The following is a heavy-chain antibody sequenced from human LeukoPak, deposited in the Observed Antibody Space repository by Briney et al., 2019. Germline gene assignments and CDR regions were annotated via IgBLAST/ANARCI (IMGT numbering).Heavy chain of an antibody. D-gene: IGHD4-11*01. V-gene: IGHV4-39*01. Sequence: SETLSLTCTVSGGSISSSSYYWGWIRQPPGKGLEWIGSTYYSGSTYYNPSLKSRVTISVDTSKNQFSLKLSSVTAADTAVYYCARRALSTTVTSYYYYYYMDVWGKGTTVTVSS. J-gene: IGHJ6*03. CDR1: GGSISSSSYY. CDR3: ARRALSTTVTSYYYYYYMDV. CDR2: TYYSGST.